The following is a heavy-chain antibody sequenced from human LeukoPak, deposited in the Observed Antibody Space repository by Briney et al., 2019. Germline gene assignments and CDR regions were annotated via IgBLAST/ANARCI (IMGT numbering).Heavy chain of an antibody. CDR1: GGSISGYY. CDR3: ARERGWYSGSCVDS. Sequence: SETLSLTCTVSGGSISGYYWSWIRQPPGKRLEWIGYIYYSGSTYYNPSLKSRVTISVDTSQNHFSLRLTSVTAADTAVYYCARERGWYSGSCVDSWGQGTLVTVSS. J-gene: IGHJ4*02. D-gene: IGHD1-26*01. V-gene: IGHV4-59*01. CDR2: IYYSGST.